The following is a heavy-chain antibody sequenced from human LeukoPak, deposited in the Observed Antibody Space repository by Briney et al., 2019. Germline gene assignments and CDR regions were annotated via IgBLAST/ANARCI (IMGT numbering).Heavy chain of an antibody. Sequence: PGGSLRLSCAASGFTFIDYYMSWIRQAPGKGLEWVAYISSSGSTIYFVDSVKGRFTISRDNAKNSLYLQMNSLRAEDTAVYYCAKGSKEVLFTRDHCMDVWGKGTTVTISS. CDR1: GFTFIDYY. V-gene: IGHV3-11*04. CDR2: ISSSGSTI. J-gene: IGHJ6*03. CDR3: AKGSKEVLFTRDHCMDV. D-gene: IGHD3-3*01.